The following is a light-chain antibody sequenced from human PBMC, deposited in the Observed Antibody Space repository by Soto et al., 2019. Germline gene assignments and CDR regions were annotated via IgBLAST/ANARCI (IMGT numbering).Light chain of an antibody. CDR2: EVS. V-gene: IGLV2-14*01. J-gene: IGLJ1*01. CDR1: SSDVGGYNY. CDR3: SSYTSSSTYV. Sequence: QSALTQPASASGSPGQSITISCTGISSDVGGYNYVSWYQQHPGKAPKLMIYEVSNRPSGVSNRFSGSKSGNTASLTISGLQAEDEADYYCSSYTSSSTYVFGTGTKVTVL.